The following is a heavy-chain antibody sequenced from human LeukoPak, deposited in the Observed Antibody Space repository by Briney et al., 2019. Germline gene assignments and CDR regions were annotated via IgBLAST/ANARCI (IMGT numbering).Heavy chain of an antibody. V-gene: IGHV3-11*04. CDR1: GFSFSNYY. D-gene: IGHD1-26*01. CDR2: ITNSGSST. Sequence: PGGSPRLSCAASGFSFSNYYTSWIRQAPGKGLEWVSYITNSGSSTHYADAVKGRFTISRDNVKKSVHLHMTSLRAEDTGVYYCAREASGNYYVFDSWGQGTLVTVSS. J-gene: IGHJ4*02. CDR3: AREASGNYYVFDS.